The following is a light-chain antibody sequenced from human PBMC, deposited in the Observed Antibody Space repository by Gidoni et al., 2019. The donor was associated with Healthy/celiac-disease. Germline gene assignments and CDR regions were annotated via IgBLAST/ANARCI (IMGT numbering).Light chain of an antibody. CDR2: GKN. Sequence: SELTQDPAVSVALGQTVRITCQGDSLRSYYASWYQQKPGQAPVLVIYGKNNRPSGIPDRFSGSSSGHTASLTITGAQAEDEADYYCNSRDSSGNHVVFGGGTKLTVL. J-gene: IGLJ2*01. V-gene: IGLV3-19*01. CDR3: NSRDSSGNHVV. CDR1: SLRSYY.